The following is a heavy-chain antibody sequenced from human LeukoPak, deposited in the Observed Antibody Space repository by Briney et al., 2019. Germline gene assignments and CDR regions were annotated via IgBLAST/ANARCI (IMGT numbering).Heavy chain of an antibody. J-gene: IGHJ4*01. Sequence: GGSLRLSCAASGFSFSAYWMTWVRQAPGTGVEGVAHINPAGTEIYYVDPVEGRFTVSRDNAKNLLYLQMNSLRAEDTAVYHCARFGYVAAVDVWGQGTLVTVSS. D-gene: IGHD2-15*01. CDR3: ARFGYVAAVDV. V-gene: IGHV3-7*01. CDR2: INPAGTEI. CDR1: GFSFSAYW.